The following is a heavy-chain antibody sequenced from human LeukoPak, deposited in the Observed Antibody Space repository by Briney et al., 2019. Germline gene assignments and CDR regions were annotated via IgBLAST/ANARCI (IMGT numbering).Heavy chain of an antibody. J-gene: IGHJ4*02. V-gene: IGHV4-4*07. CDR1: GGSISSYY. CDR3: ARQIPLVGATDY. CDR2: IYTSGST. D-gene: IGHD1-26*01. Sequence: SETLSLTCTVSGGSISSYYWSWIRQTAGKGLEWIGRIYTSGSTNYNPSLKSRVTMSVDPSKNQFSLKLSSVTAADTAVYYCARQIPLVGATDYWGQGTLVTVSS.